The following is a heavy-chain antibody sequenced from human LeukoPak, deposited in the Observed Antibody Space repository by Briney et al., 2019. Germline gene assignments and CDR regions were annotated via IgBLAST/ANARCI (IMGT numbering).Heavy chain of an antibody. Sequence: SGTLSLTCGVSGGSISSSYWWSWVRQPPGKGLEWIGEIYHSGSTNYNPSLKSRVTISVDTSKNQFSLKLSSVTAADTAVYYCARRPRVRYFDWSSTAYFDYWGQGTLVTVSS. CDR1: GGSISSSYW. CDR3: ARRPRVRYFDWSSTAYFDY. CDR2: IYHSGST. D-gene: IGHD3-9*01. J-gene: IGHJ4*02. V-gene: IGHV4-4*02.